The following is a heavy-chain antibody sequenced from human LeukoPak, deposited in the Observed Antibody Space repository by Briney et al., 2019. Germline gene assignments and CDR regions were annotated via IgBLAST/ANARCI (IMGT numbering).Heavy chain of an antibody. J-gene: IGHJ5*02. CDR1: GGSLSTADYY. V-gene: IGHV4-31*03. CDR2: IYNSGRT. CDR3: ARGRSSWVGNNWFDP. D-gene: IGHD6-6*01. Sequence: KPSQTLSLTCTVSGGSLSTADYYWTWIRRHPGKGLEWIGYIYNSGRTNYNPSLQSRVSMSIDSPKNQFSLRLSSVTAADTALYYCARGRSSWVGNNWFDPWGQGSLVIVSS.